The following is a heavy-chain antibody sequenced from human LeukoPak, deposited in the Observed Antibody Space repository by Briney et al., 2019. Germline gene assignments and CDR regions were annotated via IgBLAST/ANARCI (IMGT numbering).Heavy chain of an antibody. J-gene: IGHJ1*01. CDR1: GFTFSNYA. V-gene: IGHV3-30-3*01. D-gene: IGHD3-22*01. Sequence: GGSLRLSCAASGFTFSNYAMHWVRQAPDKGLEWVAVISNDGSNKYYADSVKGRFTISRDNSKNTPYLEVNSLRAEDTAVYSCARAIRYDSSGYPTGYFQHWGQGTLVTVSS. CDR3: ARAIRYDSSGYPTGYFQH. CDR2: ISNDGSNK.